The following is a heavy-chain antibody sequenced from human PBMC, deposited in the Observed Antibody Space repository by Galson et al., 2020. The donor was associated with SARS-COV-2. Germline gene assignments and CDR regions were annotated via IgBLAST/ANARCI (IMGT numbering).Heavy chain of an antibody. J-gene: IGHJ4*02. CDR2: INPNSGGT. V-gene: IGHV1-2*02. CDR3: ASASGPDYYDSSGYLDY. Sequence: ASVKVSCKASGYTFTGYYMHWVREAPGQGLEWMGWINPNSGGTNYAQKFQGRVTMTRDTSISTAYMELSRLRSDDTAVYYCASASGPDYYDSSGYLDYWGQGSLVTVSS. D-gene: IGHD3-22*01. CDR1: GYTFTGYY.